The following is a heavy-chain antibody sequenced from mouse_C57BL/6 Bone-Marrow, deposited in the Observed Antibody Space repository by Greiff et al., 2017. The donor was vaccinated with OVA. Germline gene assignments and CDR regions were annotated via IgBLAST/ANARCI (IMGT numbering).Heavy chain of an antibody. D-gene: IGHD1-1*02. V-gene: IGHV1-69*01. CDR1: GYTFTSYC. CDR2: IDPSGGYT. CDR3: ARAVQGSEHEYAMDC. J-gene: IGHJ4*01. Sequence: QVQLQQPGAELAMPGASVKLSCKASGYTFTSYCMHWVKQRPGQGLEWIGEIDPSGGYTNYNQKFKGKSTLTADKSSSTAYMQLSSLTSEDSAVYYCARAVQGSEHEYAMDCWGQGTSVTVSS.